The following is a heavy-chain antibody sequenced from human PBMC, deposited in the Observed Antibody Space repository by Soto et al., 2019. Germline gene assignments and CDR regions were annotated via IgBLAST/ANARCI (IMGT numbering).Heavy chain of an antibody. CDR2: IISMFGTP. V-gene: IGHV1-69*12. CDR3: ARDLGGGYEPGDY. CDR1: GATFSISV. Sequence: QVQLVQSGAELKKPGSSVKVSCRASGATFSISVFNWVRQAPGQGLEWMGGIISMFGTPNYSQKFQGRVTISADESTSTGYMELNSLSSDDTAICYCARDLGGGYEPGDYWGQGTQVTVSS. D-gene: IGHD5-12*01. J-gene: IGHJ4*02.